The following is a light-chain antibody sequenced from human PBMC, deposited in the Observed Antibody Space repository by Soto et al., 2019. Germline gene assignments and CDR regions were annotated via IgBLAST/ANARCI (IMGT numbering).Light chain of an antibody. CDR3: MQALQSPLT. CDR2: LGS. V-gene: IGKV2-28*01. Sequence: EIVMTQSPLSLPVTPGEPASISCRSSQSLLHANAYNYLDWDLQKPGQSPQLLIYLGSNRASGVPDRFRGSGSGTDFTLNISRVEAEDVGVYYCMQALQSPLTFGGGTKVEI. CDR1: QSLLHANAYNY. J-gene: IGKJ4*01.